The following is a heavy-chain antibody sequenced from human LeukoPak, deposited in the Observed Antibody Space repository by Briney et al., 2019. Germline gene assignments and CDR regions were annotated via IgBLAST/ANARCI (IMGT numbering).Heavy chain of an antibody. CDR2: INHSGST. CDR1: GGSFSGYY. J-gene: IGHJ4*02. CDR3: ARGYCSSTSCHFDY. D-gene: IGHD2-2*01. Sequence: SETLSLTCAVYGGSFSGYYWSWIRQPPGKGLEWIGEINHSGSTNYNPSLKSRVTISVDTSKNQFSLKLSSVTAADTAVYYCARGYCSSTSCHFDYWGQGTLATVSS. V-gene: IGHV4-34*01.